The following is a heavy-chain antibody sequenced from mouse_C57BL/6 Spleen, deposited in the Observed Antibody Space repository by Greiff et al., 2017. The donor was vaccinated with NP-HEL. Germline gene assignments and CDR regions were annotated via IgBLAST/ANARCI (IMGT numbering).Heavy chain of an antibody. D-gene: IGHD1-1*01. Sequence: VQLQESGTELVKPGASVKLSCKASGYTFTSYWMHWVKQRPGQGLEWIGNINPSNGGTNYKEKFKSKATLTVDKSSSTAYMQLRILTSEDSAVYYCAREWGIITTVVANWYFDVWGTGTTVTVSS. CDR3: AREWGIITTVVANWYFDV. CDR1: GYTFTSYW. CDR2: INPSNGGT. V-gene: IGHV1-53*01. J-gene: IGHJ1*03.